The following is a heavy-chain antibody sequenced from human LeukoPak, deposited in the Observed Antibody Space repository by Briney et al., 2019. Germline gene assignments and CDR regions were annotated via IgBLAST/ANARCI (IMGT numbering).Heavy chain of an antibody. V-gene: IGHV4-34*01. CDR2: INHSGST. Sequence: SSETLSLTCAVYGGSFSGYYWSWIRQPPGKGREWIGEINHSGSTNYNPSLKSRVTISVDTSKNQFSLKLSSVTAADTAVYYCARCRAYSSSSPPDYWGQGTLVTVSS. CDR1: GGSFSGYY. J-gene: IGHJ4*02. D-gene: IGHD6-6*01. CDR3: ARCRAYSSSSPPDY.